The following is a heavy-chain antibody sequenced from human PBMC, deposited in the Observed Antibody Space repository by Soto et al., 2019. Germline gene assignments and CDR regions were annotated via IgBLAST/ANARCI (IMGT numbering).Heavy chain of an antibody. V-gene: IGHV1-3*01. CDR3: ARPLLGFYNWNYEWAY. CDR2: INAGNGNT. Sequence: GASVKVSCKASGYTFTSYAMHWVRQAPGQRLEWMGWINAGNGNTKYSQKFQGRVTITRDTSASTAYMELSSLRSEDTAVYYCARPLLGFYNWNYEWAYWGQGTLVTVSS. CDR1: GYTFTSYA. J-gene: IGHJ4*02. D-gene: IGHD1-7*01.